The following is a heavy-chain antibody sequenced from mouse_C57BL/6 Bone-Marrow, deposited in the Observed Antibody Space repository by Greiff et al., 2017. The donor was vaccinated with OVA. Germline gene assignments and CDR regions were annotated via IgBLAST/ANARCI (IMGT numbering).Heavy chain of an antibody. D-gene: IGHD2-5*01. CDR3: ARGSNCGYFDV. J-gene: IGHJ1*03. V-gene: IGHV1-66*01. CDR1: GYSFTSYY. CDR2: IYPGSGNT. Sequence: VQLQESGPELVKPGASVKLSCKASGYSFTSYYIHWVKQRPGQGLEWIGWIYPGSGNTKYNEKFKGKATMTADTSSSTAYMKLSSLTSEDSAVYYCARGSNCGYFDVWGTGTTVTVSS.